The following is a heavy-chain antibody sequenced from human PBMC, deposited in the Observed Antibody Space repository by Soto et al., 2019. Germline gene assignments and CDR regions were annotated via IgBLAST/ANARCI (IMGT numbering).Heavy chain of an antibody. CDR3: ARDFGDSSSWYIRYYYYGMDV. V-gene: IGHV4-4*07. CDR1: GGSISSYY. Sequence: SETLSLTCTVSGGSISSYYWSWIRQPAGKGLEWIGRIYTSGSTNYNPSLKSRVTMSVDTSKNQFSLKLSSVTAADTAVYYCARDFGDSSSWYIRYYYYGMDVWGQGTTVTVSS. D-gene: IGHD6-13*01. J-gene: IGHJ6*02. CDR2: IYTSGST.